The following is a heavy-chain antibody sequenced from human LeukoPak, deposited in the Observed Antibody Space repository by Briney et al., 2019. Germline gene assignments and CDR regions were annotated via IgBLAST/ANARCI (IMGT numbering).Heavy chain of an antibody. CDR1: GFTLGSHD. V-gene: IGHV3-13*01. CDR2: ISSGFHT. CDR3: VREARGYHYTYFDY. J-gene: IGHJ4*02. Sequence: GGSLRLSCTASGFTLGSHDMHWVRQTTGEGLEWVASISSGFHTFYAASAEGRFSVSSDDAKNSLYIQMSTLRAGDTDLYCCVREARGYHYTYFDYWGQGTLVTVSS. D-gene: IGHD5-18*01.